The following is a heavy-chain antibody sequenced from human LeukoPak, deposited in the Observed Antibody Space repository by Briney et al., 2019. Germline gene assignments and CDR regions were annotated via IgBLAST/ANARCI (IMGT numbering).Heavy chain of an antibody. V-gene: IGHV1-2*02. CDR1: GYTFTGYY. J-gene: IGHJ4*02. CDR2: INPNSGGT. CDR3: ARTNYYDSSGYPDY. D-gene: IGHD3-22*01. Sequence: AAPVKVSCKASGYTFTGYYMHWVRQAPGQGLEWMGWINPNSGGTNYAQKFQGRVTMTRDTSISTAYMELSRLRSDDTAVYYCARTNYYDSSGYPDYWGQGTLVTVSS.